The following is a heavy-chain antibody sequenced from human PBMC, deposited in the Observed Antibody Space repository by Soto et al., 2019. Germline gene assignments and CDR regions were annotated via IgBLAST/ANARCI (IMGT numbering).Heavy chain of an antibody. D-gene: IGHD3-3*01. V-gene: IGHV3-30-3*01. CDR3: ASNPPPSYYDFWSCYWGMDV. CDR2: ISYDGSNK. Sequence: QVQLVESGGGVVQPGRSLRLSCAASGFTFSSYAMHWVRQAPGKGLEWVAVISYDGSNKYYADSVKGRLTISRDNSKNSPYLQMNGLRAEDTAVYYCASNPPPSYYDFWSCYWGMDVWGQGTTVTVSS. CDR1: GFTFSSYA. J-gene: IGHJ6*02.